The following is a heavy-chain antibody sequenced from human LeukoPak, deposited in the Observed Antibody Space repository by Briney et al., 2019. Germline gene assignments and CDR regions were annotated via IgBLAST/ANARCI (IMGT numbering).Heavy chain of an antibody. J-gene: IGHJ4*02. Sequence: PGGSLRLSCAASGFTFSSYSMNWVRQAPGKGLEWVPSISSSSSYIYYADSVKGRFTISRDNAKNSLYLQMNSLRAEDTAVYYCATEEGIAARPVYFDYWGQGTLVTVSS. CDR3: ATEEGIAARPVYFDY. D-gene: IGHD6-6*01. CDR1: GFTFSSYS. V-gene: IGHV3-21*01. CDR2: ISSSSSYI.